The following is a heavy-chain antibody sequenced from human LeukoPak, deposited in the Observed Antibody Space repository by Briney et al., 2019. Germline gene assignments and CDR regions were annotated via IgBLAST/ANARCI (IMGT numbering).Heavy chain of an antibody. V-gene: IGHV3-7*01. CDR1: EFSFSMYW. J-gene: IGHJ3*02. CDR2: IKRDGSER. Sequence: GGSLRLSCEASEFSFSMYWMAWVRQAPGKGLEWVANIKRDGSERHCLDSVRGRFTVSRDNAKNSLYLQLNSLRAEDTAVYFCARDTTYYESSAYYDSYDIWGQGTMVTVSS. CDR3: ARDTTYYESSAYYDSYDI. D-gene: IGHD3-22*01.